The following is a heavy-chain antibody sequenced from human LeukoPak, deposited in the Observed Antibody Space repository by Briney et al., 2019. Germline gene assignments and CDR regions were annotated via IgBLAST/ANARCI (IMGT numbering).Heavy chain of an antibody. CDR2: IIPIFGTA. J-gene: IGHJ4*02. Sequence: GASVKVSCKASGYTFTSYGISWVRQAPGQGLEWMGGIIPIFGTANYAQKFQGRVTITADESTSTAYMELSSLRSEDTAVYYCARVSGSYSYFDYWGQGTLVTVSS. CDR3: ARVSGSYSYFDY. D-gene: IGHD3-10*01. CDR1: GYTFTSYG. V-gene: IGHV1-69*13.